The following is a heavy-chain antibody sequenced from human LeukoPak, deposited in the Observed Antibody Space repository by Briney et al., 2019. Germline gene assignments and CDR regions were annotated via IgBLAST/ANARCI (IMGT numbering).Heavy chain of an antibody. CDR3: ARQGSGNYLSPVNY. CDR1: GASISSSSYY. V-gene: IGHV4-39*01. J-gene: IGHJ4*02. D-gene: IGHD1-26*01. CDR2: IYYSGST. Sequence: SETLSLTCTVSGASISSSSYYWGWIRQPPGKGLEWIGTIYYSGSTYYNPSLKSRVTISVDKSKNQFSLKLSSVTAADTAVYYCARQGSGNYLSPVNYWGQGTLVTVSS.